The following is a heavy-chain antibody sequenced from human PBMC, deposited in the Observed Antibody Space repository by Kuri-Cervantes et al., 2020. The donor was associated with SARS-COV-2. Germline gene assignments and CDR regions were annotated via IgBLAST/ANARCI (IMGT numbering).Heavy chain of an antibody. CDR1: GFTFSRYG. D-gene: IGHD2-2*01. Sequence: AGSLRLSCAASGFTFSRYGRPRVRQAPGKGLEWVAVISYDGSNKYYADSVKGRFTISRDNSKNTLYLQMNSLRAEDTAVYYCASGYCSSTSCYPPRGGYYYYYGMDVWGQWTTVTVSS. CDR3: ASGYCSSTSCYPPRGGYYYYYGMDV. CDR2: ISYDGSNK. J-gene: IGHJ6*02. V-gene: IGHV3-30*03.